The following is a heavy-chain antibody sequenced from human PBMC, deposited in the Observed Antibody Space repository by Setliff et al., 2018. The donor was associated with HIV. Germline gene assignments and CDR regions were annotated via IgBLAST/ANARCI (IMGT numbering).Heavy chain of an antibody. CDR1: GFTFDDYA. J-gene: IGHJ3*02. Sequence: GGSLRLSCAASGFTFDDYAMHWVRQAPGKGLEWVSGISADGSDTSYADSVKGRFTISRDNAMNTAYLQMNSLRGEDTALYYCSLGYCSGGSCYSDPEVAFDIWGQGTMVTVS. CDR2: ISADGSDT. V-gene: IGHV3-9*01. D-gene: IGHD2-15*01. CDR3: SLGYCSGGSCYSDPEVAFDI.